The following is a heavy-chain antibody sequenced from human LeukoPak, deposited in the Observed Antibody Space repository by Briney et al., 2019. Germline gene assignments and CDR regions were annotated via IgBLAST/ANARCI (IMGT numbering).Heavy chain of an antibody. Sequence: GGSLRLSCAASGFTFSSFAMTWVRQAPGKRLEWVSLISASGSPTYYADSVKGRFTISRDNAKNSLYLQVNSLRDEDTAVYYCARGRGLTLSYHYFDYWGQGTLVTVSS. D-gene: IGHD3-10*01. J-gene: IGHJ4*02. V-gene: IGHV3-23*01. CDR2: ISASGSPT. CDR1: GFTFSSFA. CDR3: ARGRGLTLSYHYFDY.